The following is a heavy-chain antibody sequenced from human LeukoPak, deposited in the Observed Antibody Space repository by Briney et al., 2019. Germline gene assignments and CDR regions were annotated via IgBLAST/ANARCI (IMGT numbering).Heavy chain of an antibody. D-gene: IGHD1-26*01. CDR2: IYYSGST. V-gene: IGHV4-61*01. J-gene: IGHJ4*02. Sequence: SETLSLTCSVSGWSVNRGSYYWTWIRQPPGKGLEWIGYIYYSGSTNYNPSLKSRVTISVDTSKNQFSLKLSSVTAADTAVYYWARVLSWVPDYWGRGTLDSVSS. CDR1: GWSVNRGSYY. CDR3: ARVLSWVPDY.